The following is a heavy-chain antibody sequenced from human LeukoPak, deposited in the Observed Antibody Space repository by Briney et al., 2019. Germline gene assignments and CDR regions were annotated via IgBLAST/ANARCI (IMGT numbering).Heavy chain of an antibody. Sequence: PGGSLRLSCAASGFTFRNYWMSWVRQAPGTGLEWVANIKQDGSDRNYVTSVRGRFTISRDNGKSSLYLQMNSLRAEDTALYYCATSYDMGWLIGYWGQGTLVTVSS. V-gene: IGHV3-7*03. D-gene: IGHD3/OR15-3a*01. CDR2: IKQDGSDR. CDR1: GFTFRNYW. CDR3: ATSYDMGWLIGY. J-gene: IGHJ4*02.